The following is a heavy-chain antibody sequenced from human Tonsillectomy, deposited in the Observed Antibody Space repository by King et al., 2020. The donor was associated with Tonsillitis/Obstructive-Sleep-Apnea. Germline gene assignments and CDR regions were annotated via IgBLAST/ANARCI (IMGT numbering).Heavy chain of an antibody. J-gene: IGHJ6*03. CDR2: IYYSGTT. D-gene: IGHD3-10*01. Sequence: LQLQESGPGLVKPSETLSLTCTVSGGSISSYYWSWIRQPPGKGLEWIGSIYYSGTTYYNPSLESRVTISVDTSRNQFSLKVNSVTAADTAEYYCARQSDYRPGSPHDYYYYMDVWGKGTTVTVSS. V-gene: IGHV4-39*01. CDR3: ARQSDYRPGSPHDYYYYMDV. CDR1: GGSISSYY.